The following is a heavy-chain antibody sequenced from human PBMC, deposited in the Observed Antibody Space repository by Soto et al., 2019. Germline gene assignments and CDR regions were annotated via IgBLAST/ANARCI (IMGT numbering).Heavy chain of an antibody. CDR2: ISYDGSNK. Sequence: GGSLRLSCAASGFTFSSYGMHWVRQAPGKGLEWVAVISYDGSNKYYADSVKGRFTISRDNSKNTLYLQMNSLRAEDTAVYYCAKDPHSPGNDAFDIWGQGTMVTVS. CDR1: GFTFSSYG. D-gene: IGHD2-15*01. J-gene: IGHJ3*02. CDR3: AKDPHSPGNDAFDI. V-gene: IGHV3-30*18.